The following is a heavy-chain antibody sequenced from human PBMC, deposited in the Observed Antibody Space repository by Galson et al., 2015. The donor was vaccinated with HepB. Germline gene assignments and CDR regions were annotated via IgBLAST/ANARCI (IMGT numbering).Heavy chain of an antibody. CDR3: AKDSLPQYSYGYGCFDY. J-gene: IGHJ4*02. Sequence: LRLSCAASGFNFDDYAMHWVRQAPGKGLEWVSGIGWNSGRIDYADSVKGRFTISRDSAKSSLYLQMNSLRTEDTALYYCAKDSLPQYSYGYGCFDYWGQGTLVTVSS. CDR2: IGWNSGRI. V-gene: IGHV3-9*01. D-gene: IGHD5-18*01. CDR1: GFNFDDYA.